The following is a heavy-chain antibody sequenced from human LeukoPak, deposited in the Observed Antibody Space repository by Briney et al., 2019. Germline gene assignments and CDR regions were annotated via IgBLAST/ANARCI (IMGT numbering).Heavy chain of an antibody. CDR1: GLTVSSNY. CDR3: ARETGGYDYGLFGY. D-gene: IGHD4-17*01. Sequence: GGSLRLSCAASGLTVSSNYMSWVRQAPGKGLEWVSVIYSGGSTYYADSVKGRFTISRDNSKNTLYLQMDSLRAEDTSVYYCARETGGYDYGLFGYWGQGTLVTVSS. CDR2: IYSGGST. V-gene: IGHV3-66*02. J-gene: IGHJ4*02.